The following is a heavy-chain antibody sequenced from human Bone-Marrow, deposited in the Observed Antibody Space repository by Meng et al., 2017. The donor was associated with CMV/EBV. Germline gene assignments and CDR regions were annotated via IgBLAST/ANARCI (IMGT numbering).Heavy chain of an antibody. CDR3: ARGAYYYDSSGYLN. Sequence: ASGYTFSSYCISWVRQAPGQGLEWMGWISAYNGNTTYAQKLQGRVTMTTDTSTSTAYMELRSLRSDDTAVYYCARGAYYYDSSGYLNWGQGTLVTVSS. CDR1: GYTFSSYC. D-gene: IGHD3-22*01. V-gene: IGHV1-18*04. J-gene: IGHJ4*02. CDR2: ISAYNGNT.